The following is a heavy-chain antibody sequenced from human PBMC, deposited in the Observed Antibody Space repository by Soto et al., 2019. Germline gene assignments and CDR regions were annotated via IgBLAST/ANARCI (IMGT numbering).Heavy chain of an antibody. Sequence: SETLSLTCTVSGGSISSGSYHWSWIRQHPGKGLEWIGNIYYSGSSYYNPSLKSRATISIDTSKDQFSLQLNSVTPEDTAVYYCARDLRQLVSFDYWGQGTLVTVSS. CDR1: GGSISSGSYH. CDR2: IYYSGSS. J-gene: IGHJ4*02. CDR3: ARDLRQLVSFDY. D-gene: IGHD6-6*01. V-gene: IGHV4-31*03.